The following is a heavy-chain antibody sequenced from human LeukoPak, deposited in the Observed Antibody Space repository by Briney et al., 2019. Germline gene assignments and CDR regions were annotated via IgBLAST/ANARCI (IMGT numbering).Heavy chain of an antibody. CDR3: ARTAMVEKDLDY. Sequence: GGSLRLSCAASGFIFSNYGMSWVRQAPGKGLEWVSSISFSSTHIYYADSIQGRFTISRDNAENSLYLQMNSLRAEDTAVYYCARTAMVEKDLDYWGQGTLVTVSS. CDR2: ISFSSTHI. V-gene: IGHV3-21*06. CDR1: GFIFSNYG. D-gene: IGHD5-18*01. J-gene: IGHJ4*02.